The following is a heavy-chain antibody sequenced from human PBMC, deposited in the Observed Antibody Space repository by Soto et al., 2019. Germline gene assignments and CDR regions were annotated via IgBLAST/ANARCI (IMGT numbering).Heavy chain of an antibody. CDR1: GYTFTSYG. D-gene: IGHD3-22*01. J-gene: IGHJ3*02. CDR2: ISAYNGNT. Sequence: ASVKVSCKASGYTFTSYGISWGRQAPGQGLEWMGWISAYNGNTNYAQKLQGRVTMTTDTSTSTAYMELRSLRSDDTAVYYCARDQWYYDSSGYYGAFDIRGQGTMVTVS. V-gene: IGHV1-18*04. CDR3: ARDQWYYDSSGYYGAFDI.